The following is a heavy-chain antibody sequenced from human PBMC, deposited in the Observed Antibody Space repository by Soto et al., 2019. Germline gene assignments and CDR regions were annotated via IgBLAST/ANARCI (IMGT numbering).Heavy chain of an antibody. CDR1: GFGITSSS. CDR2: IVVGSGNT. D-gene: IGHD3-16*02. CDR3: AAFGYDYIWGSYRPTDY. V-gene: IGHV1-58*02. J-gene: IGHJ4*02. Sequence: ISVELCSKDCGFGITSSSRRWVRQSRGKRLEWIGWIVVGSGNTNYAQKFQERVTITRDMSTSTAYMELSSLRSEDTAVYYCAAFGYDYIWGSYRPTDYWGQGTLVTVSS.